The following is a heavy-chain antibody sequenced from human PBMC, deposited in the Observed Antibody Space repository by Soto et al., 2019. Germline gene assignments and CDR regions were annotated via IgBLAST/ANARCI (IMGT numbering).Heavy chain of an antibody. D-gene: IGHD6-19*01. J-gene: IGHJ4*02. CDR3: ARVGLGAYDY. V-gene: IGHV1-69*01. CDR2: IIPTLGTP. CDR1: GGIFSNFA. Sequence: QVQLVQSGAEVKKPGSSVKVSCKASGGIFSNFAFNWMRQAPGHGLEWMGGIIPTLGTPHYAQKFLGRVTITADESTRTVYMEMSSLTVEDTAVYYCARVGLGAYDYWGQGTLVIVSS.